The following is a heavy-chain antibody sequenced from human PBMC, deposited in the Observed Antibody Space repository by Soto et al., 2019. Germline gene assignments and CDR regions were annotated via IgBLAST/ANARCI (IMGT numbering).Heavy chain of an antibody. D-gene: IGHD2-2*02. CDR3: ESDCSSHTCYRQGGMDV. CDR2: ISYDGSNK. V-gene: IGHV3-30-3*01. Sequence: QVQLVESGGGVVQPGRSLTLSCAASGFSLNSYAMHWVRQAPGKGLEWVAVISYDGSNKFYGDSVKGRFTISRDNSKNTVYLQIDSLRTEDTAVYYCESDCSSHTCYRQGGMDVWGQGTTVTVSS. CDR1: GFSLNSYA. J-gene: IGHJ6*02.